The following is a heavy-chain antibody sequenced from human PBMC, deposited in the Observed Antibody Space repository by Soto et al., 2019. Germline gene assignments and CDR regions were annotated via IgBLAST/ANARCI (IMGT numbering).Heavy chain of an antibody. J-gene: IGHJ4*02. Sequence: SETLSLTCAVSGGSLTSGTYSWNWIRQPPGKGLEWIGYIFPSGTTYYNPSLKSRVSISIDVSKNQFSLNLRSLTAADTAVYYCARGREFDYWGQGTLVTVSS. CDR1: GGSLTSGTYS. CDR2: IFPSGTT. CDR3: ARGREFDY. V-gene: IGHV4-30-2*01.